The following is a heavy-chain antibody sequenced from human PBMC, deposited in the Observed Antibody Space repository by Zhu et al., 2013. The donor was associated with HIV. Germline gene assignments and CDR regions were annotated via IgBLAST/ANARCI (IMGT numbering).Heavy chain of an antibody. D-gene: IGHD4-17*01. CDR3: ARDYYSDYVFDY. Sequence: QVQLVQSGAEVKTPGASVKVSCKTSGYSFTNYGISWVRQAPGQGLEWMGWISGNNDDTNIAQRFQGRVSMTSDTSTSTVYMELRSLRSDDTAVFYCARDYYSDYVFDYWGQGTLVTVS. J-gene: IGHJ4*02. CDR1: GYSFTNYG. V-gene: IGHV1-18*01. CDR2: ISGNNDDT.